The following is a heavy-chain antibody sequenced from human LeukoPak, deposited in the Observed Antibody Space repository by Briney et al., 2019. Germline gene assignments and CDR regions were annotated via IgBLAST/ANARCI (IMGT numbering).Heavy chain of an antibody. CDR2: IYHSGST. D-gene: IGHD6-19*01. CDR1: GVSITSYF. V-gene: IGHV4-59*01. Sequence: SETLSLTCTVSGVSITSYFWSWIRQPPGRGLEWIGYIYHSGSTNSNPPLKSRVSISLDTSKNQFSLKLSSVTAADTAVYYCARGRVPGAWGQGTLVTVSS. J-gene: IGHJ4*02. CDR3: ARGRVPGA.